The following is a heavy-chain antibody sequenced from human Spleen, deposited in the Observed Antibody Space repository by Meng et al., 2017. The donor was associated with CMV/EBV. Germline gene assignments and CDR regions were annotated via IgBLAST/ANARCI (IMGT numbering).Heavy chain of an antibody. Sequence: ASVKVSCKASGYTFSSYGITWVRQAPGQGLEWMGWISAYNGNTDSAQKFQGRVTMTTDTSTSTAYMELRSLRSDDTAVYYCARDYVDDYGDHGAFDIWGQGTMVTVSS. CDR3: ARDYVDDYGDHGAFDI. V-gene: IGHV1-18*01. CDR2: ISAYNGNT. D-gene: IGHD4-17*01. J-gene: IGHJ3*02. CDR1: GYTFSSYG.